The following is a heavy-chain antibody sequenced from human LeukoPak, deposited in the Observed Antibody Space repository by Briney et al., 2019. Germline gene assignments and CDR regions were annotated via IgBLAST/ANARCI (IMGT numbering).Heavy chain of an antibody. D-gene: IGHD1-14*01. CDR3: AKASWVSTTDAVR. V-gene: IGHV3-23*01. Sequence: GGSLRLSCAASGFTFSNFVMNWVRQAPGKGLQWVSTIGAGGVNTFYADSVKGRFTLYSDSSRNTVYFQLNNLRVEDTAIYYCAKASWVSTTDAVRWGQGTLVTVSS. J-gene: IGHJ4*02. CDR2: IGAGGVNT. CDR1: GFTFSNFV.